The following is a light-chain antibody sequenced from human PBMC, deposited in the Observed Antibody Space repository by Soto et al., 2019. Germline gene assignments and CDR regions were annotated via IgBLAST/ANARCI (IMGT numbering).Light chain of an antibody. J-gene: IGKJ1*01. V-gene: IGKV3-20*01. CDR3: QQCAHSPLT. CDR1: QSVSNNY. Sequence: EIVWTQSPGTLSLSPGERATLSCRASQSVSNNYVAWYQQKPGQPPRLLIHDASNTATGIPDRFSGSGSGTDFTLTISRLEPEDLAVYYCQQCAHSPLTFGQGTKVDI. CDR2: DAS.